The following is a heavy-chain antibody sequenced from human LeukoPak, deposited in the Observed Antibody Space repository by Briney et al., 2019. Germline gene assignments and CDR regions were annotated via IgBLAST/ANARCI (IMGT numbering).Heavy chain of an antibody. CDR3: ARAFVTAAGFFDT. D-gene: IGHD6-13*01. Sequence: GGSLRLSCAASGFTVSSSYMSWVRQAPGKGLEWVSVIYSGGDTHYAGSVKGRFTISRDNSVNTLYLQMNNLRTEDTAVYYCARAFVTAAGFFDTWGQGTLVTVSS. CDR1: GFTVSSSY. J-gene: IGHJ4*02. CDR2: IYSGGDT. V-gene: IGHV3-66*02.